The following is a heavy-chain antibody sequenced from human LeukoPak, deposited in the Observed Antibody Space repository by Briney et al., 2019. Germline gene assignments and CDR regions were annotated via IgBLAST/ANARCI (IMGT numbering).Heavy chain of an antibody. CDR3: ATGGPMIVVRY. CDR1: EGTFSSYA. Sequence: ASVKVSCKASEGTFSSYAISWVRQAPGQGLEWMGRIIPILSIANYAQKFQGRVTITEDTSTDTAYMELSSLRSEDTAVYYCATGGPMIVVRYWAQGTLVTVSS. D-gene: IGHD3-22*01. V-gene: IGHV1-69*04. J-gene: IGHJ4*02. CDR2: IIPILSIA.